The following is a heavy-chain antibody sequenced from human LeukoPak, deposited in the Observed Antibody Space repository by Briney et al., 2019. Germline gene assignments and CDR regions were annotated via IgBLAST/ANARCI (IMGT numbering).Heavy chain of an antibody. Sequence: ASVKVSCXASGYTFTSYDINWVRLATGQGLEWMGWMNPNSGNTGYAQKFQGRVTMTRNTSISTAYMELSSLRSEDTAVYYCARVMRESIVVAPAATGKYYFDYWGQGTLVTVSS. V-gene: IGHV1-8*01. J-gene: IGHJ4*02. CDR3: ARVMRESIVVAPAATGKYYFDY. CDR1: GYTFTSYD. D-gene: IGHD2-2*01. CDR2: MNPNSGNT.